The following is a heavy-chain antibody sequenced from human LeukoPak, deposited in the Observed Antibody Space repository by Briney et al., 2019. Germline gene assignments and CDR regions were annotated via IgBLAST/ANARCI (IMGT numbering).Heavy chain of an antibody. V-gene: IGHV3-21*01. Sequence: GGSLRLSCAASGFTVSNNYMSWVRQAPGKGLEWVSFISGNSAYIYYADSVKGRFTISRDNAKNSLYLQMNSLRAEDTAVYYCARDVKDANSWSFDDWGQGTLVTVSS. CDR1: GFTVSNNY. CDR3: ARDVKDANSWSFDD. J-gene: IGHJ4*02. D-gene: IGHD3-3*01. CDR2: ISGNSAYI.